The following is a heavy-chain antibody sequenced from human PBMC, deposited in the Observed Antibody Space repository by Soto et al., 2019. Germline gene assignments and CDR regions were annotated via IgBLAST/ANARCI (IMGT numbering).Heavy chain of an antibody. Sequence: GGSLRLSCAASGFTFTRYSMNWVRQAPGKGLEWVSSISSTTNYIYYADSVKGRFTLSRDNAKNSLFLDMNSLTDEDTAVYYCARDLNWAFDHWGRGTLVTVSS. CDR3: ARDLNWAFDH. J-gene: IGHJ5*02. D-gene: IGHD1-1*01. CDR1: GFTFTRYS. CDR2: ISSTTNYI. V-gene: IGHV3-21*01.